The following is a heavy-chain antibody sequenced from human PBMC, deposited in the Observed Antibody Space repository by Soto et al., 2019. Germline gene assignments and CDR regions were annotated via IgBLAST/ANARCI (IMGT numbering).Heavy chain of an antibody. J-gene: IGHJ4*02. CDR2: IYYSGST. CDR3: ARASLGDDYGDYHFDY. CDR1: GGSISSSSYY. Sequence: SETLSLTCTVSGGSISSSSYYWGWIRQPPGKGLEWIGSIYYSGSTYYNPSLKSRVTISVDTSKNQFSLKLSSVTAADTAVYYCARASLGDDYGDYHFDYWGQGTLVTAPQ. V-gene: IGHV4-39*01. D-gene: IGHD4-17*01.